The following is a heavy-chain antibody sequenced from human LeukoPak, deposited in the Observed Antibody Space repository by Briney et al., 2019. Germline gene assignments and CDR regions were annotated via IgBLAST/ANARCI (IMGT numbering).Heavy chain of an antibody. V-gene: IGHV3-48*01. CDR2: ISSSSSTI. J-gene: IGHJ4*02. D-gene: IGHD3-22*01. CDR1: GFTFSSHA. CDR3: ARGAYYYED. Sequence: GGSLRLSCAASGFTFSSHAMNWVRQAPGKGLEWVSYISSSSSTIYYADSVKGRFTISRDNAKNSLYLQMNSLRAEDTAVYYCARGAYYYEDWGQGTLVTVSS.